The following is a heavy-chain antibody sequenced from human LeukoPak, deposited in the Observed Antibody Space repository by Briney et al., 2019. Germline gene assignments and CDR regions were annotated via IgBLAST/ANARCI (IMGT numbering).Heavy chain of an antibody. Sequence: GASVKVSCKASGGTFSSYAISWVRQAPGQGLEWMGGIIPIFGTANYAQKFQGRVTITADESTSTAYMELSSLRSEDTAVYYCARMRVPDSSSWYDYYFDYWGQGALLIVPS. CDR2: IIPIFGTA. D-gene: IGHD6-13*01. V-gene: IGHV1-69*13. J-gene: IGHJ4*02. CDR3: ARMRVPDSSSWYDYYFDY. CDR1: GGTFSSYA.